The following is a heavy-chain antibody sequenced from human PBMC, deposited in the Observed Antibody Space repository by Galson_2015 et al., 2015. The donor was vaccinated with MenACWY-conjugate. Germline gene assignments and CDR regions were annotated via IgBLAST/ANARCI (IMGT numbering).Heavy chain of an antibody. J-gene: IGHJ4*02. CDR1: GYTFSSYG. CDR3: SRDEDDRYRPFEY. D-gene: IGHD5-12*01. Sequence: VSCNASGYTFSSYGFSWERQAPGQWREWMGWISAYNGKTKYAEKVQGRVTMTTDTPTSTAYMELGSLRSDDTAVYYCSRDEDDRYRPFEYWGQGTLVTVSS. V-gene: IGHV1-18*01. CDR2: ISAYNGKT.